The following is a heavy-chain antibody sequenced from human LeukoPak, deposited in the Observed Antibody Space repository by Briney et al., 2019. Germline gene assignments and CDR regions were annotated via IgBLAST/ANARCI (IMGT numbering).Heavy chain of an antibody. Sequence: SETLSLTCAVYGGSFSGYYWSWIRQPPGKGLEWIGEINHSGSTNYNPSLKSRVTISVDTSKNQFSLKLSSVTAADTAVYYCARGERGVAGTFPLDYWGQGTLVTVSS. V-gene: IGHV4-34*01. CDR1: GGSFSGYY. D-gene: IGHD6-19*01. J-gene: IGHJ4*02. CDR2: INHSGST. CDR3: ARGERGVAGTFPLDY.